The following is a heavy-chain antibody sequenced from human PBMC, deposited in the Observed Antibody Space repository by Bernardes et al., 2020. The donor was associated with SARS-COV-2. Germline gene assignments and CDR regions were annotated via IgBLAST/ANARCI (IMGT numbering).Heavy chain of an antibody. J-gene: IGHJ6*02. D-gene: IGHD2-2*01. CDR3: APYQLLGYYYGMDV. CDR1: GFTFSSYE. V-gene: IGHV3-48*03. Sequence: LRLSCAASGFTFSSYEMNWVRQAPGKGLEWVSYISSSGSTIYYADSVKGRFTISRDNAKNSLYLQMNSLRAEDTAVYYCAPYQLLGYYYGMDVWGQGTTVTVSS. CDR2: ISSSGSTI.